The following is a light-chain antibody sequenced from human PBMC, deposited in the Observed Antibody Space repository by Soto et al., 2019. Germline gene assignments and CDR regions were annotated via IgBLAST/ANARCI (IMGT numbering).Light chain of an antibody. CDR3: QQSYSVPRT. J-gene: IGKJ1*01. CDR1: QRIGSW. CDR2: DAS. Sequence: DIQMTQSPSTLSASVGDRVSITCRASQRIGSWLAWYQQKPGKVPKLLIYDASTLTSGVPSRFSGSGSGTEFTLSITSLQPDDFATYYCQQSYSVPRTFGLGTKVEIK. V-gene: IGKV1-5*01.